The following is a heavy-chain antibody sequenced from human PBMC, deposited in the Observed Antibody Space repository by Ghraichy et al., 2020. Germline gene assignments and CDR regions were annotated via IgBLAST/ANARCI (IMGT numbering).Heavy chain of an antibody. Sequence: SQTLSLTCTVSGGSISSGGYYWSWIRQHPGKGLEWIGYIYYSGSTYYNPSLKSRVTISVDTSKNQFSLKLSSVTAADTAVYYCARDYPYYDSSGYYLGIAFDIWGQGTMVTVSS. J-gene: IGHJ3*02. CDR2: IYYSGST. V-gene: IGHV4-31*03. CDR1: GGSISSGGYY. CDR3: ARDYPYYDSSGYYLGIAFDI. D-gene: IGHD3-22*01.